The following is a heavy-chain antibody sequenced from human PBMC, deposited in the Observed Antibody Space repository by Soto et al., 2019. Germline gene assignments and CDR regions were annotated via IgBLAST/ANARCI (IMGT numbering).Heavy chain of an antibody. CDR2: IIPIFGTA. CDR1: GGTFSSYA. J-gene: IGHJ3*02. D-gene: IGHD2-21*02. CDR3: ASNYCGGDCPQYAFDI. V-gene: IGHV1-69*01. Sequence: QVQLVQSGAEVKKPGSSVKVSCKASGGTFSSYAISWVRQAPGQGLEWMGGIIPIFGTANYAQKFQGRVTITADESTSTAYMELSSLRSEDTAVYYCASNYCGGDCPQYAFDIWGHGTMVTVSS.